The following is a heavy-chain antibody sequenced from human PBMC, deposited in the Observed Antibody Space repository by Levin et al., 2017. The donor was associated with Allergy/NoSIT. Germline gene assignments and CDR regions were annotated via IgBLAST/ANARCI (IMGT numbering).Heavy chain of an antibody. Sequence: GSLRLSCTVSGGSISSYYWSWIRQPPGKGLEWIGYIYYSGSTNYNPSLKSRVTISVDTSKNPFSLKLSSVTAADTAVYYCARRGRSGSYFDYWGQGTLVTVSS. D-gene: IGHD3-3*01. J-gene: IGHJ4*02. CDR3: ARRGRSGSYFDY. V-gene: IGHV4-59*01. CDR2: IYYSGST. CDR1: GGSISSYY.